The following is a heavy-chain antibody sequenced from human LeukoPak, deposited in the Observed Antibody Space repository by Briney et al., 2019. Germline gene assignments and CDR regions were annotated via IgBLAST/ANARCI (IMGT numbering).Heavy chain of an antibody. V-gene: IGHV3-23*01. J-gene: IGHJ4*02. CDR3: AKTGDIVVVVAATGFDY. CDR2: ISGSGGGT. CDR1: GFTFSSYA. Sequence: GGSLRLSCAASGFTFSSYAMSWVRQAPGKGLEWVSAISGSGGGTYYADSVKGRFTISRDNSKNTLYLQMNSLRAEDTAVYYCAKTGDIVVVVAATGFDYWGQGTLVTVSS. D-gene: IGHD2-15*01.